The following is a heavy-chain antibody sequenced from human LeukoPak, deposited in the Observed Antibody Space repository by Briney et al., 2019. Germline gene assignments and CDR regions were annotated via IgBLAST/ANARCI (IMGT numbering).Heavy chain of an antibody. CDR3: ARVVRPRYCSGGSCYSGGFDY. V-gene: IGHV4-39*07. CDR1: GGSISSSSYY. D-gene: IGHD2-15*01. Sequence: SETLSLTCTVSGGSISSSSYYRGWLRQPPGKGLEWIGSIYYSGSTYYNPSLKSRVTISVDTSKNQFSLKLSSVTAADTAVYYCARVVRPRYCSGGSCYSGGFDYWGQGTLVTVSS. CDR2: IYYSGST. J-gene: IGHJ4*02.